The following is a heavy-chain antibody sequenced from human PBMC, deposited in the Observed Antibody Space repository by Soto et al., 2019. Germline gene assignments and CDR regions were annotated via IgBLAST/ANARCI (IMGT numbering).Heavy chain of an antibody. V-gene: IGHV3-23*01. Sequence: VGSLRLSCAASGFTFSSYAMSWVRQAPGKGLEWVSAISGSGGSTYYADSVKGRFTISRDNSKNTLYLQMNSLRAEDTAVYYCAKDYYDSSGYYYDAFDIWGQGTMVTVSS. J-gene: IGHJ3*02. D-gene: IGHD3-22*01. CDR2: ISGSGGST. CDR1: GFTFSSYA. CDR3: AKDYYDSSGYYYDAFDI.